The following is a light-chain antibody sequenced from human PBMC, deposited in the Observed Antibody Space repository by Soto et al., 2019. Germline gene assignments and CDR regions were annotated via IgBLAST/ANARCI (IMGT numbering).Light chain of an antibody. J-gene: IGLJ1*01. CDR3: SSYAGSDNLGV. CDR1: SSDVGGYNY. Sequence: QSALTQPPSASGSPGQSVTVSCTGTSSDVGGYNYVSWYQQHPGKAPKLIIYDVSKRPSGVPDRCSGSKSGNTASLTVSGLQADDEADYYCSSYAGSDNLGVFGTGTKLTVL. V-gene: IGLV2-8*01. CDR2: DVS.